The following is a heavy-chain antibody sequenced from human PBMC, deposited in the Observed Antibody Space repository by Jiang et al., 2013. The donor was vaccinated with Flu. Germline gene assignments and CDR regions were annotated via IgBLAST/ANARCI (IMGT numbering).Heavy chain of an antibody. CDR3: AKGGFGGVIGYFDY. CDR2: ISGSGVST. CDR1: GFTFSTYA. V-gene: IGHV3-23*04. J-gene: IGHJ4*02. D-gene: IGHD3-16*02. Sequence: QLVESGGGLVQPGGSLRLSCAASGFTFSTYAMSWVRQAPGKGLEWVSAISGSGVSTYYADSVKGRFTISRDNSKNTLYLQMSSLRAEDTAVYYCAKGGFGGVIGYFDYWGQGTLVTVSS.